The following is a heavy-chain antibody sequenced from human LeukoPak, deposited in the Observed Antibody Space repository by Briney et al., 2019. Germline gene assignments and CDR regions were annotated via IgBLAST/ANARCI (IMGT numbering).Heavy chain of an antibody. J-gene: IGHJ3*02. CDR2: IYHSGST. CDR3: ATYGDYFDAFDI. D-gene: IGHD4-17*01. Sequence: SETLSLTCADSGGSISSGGYSWSWIRQPPGEGLEWIGYIYHSGSTYYNPSFKSRVTISVDRSKNQFSLKLSSVTAADTAVYYCATYGDYFDAFDIWGQGTMVTVSS. CDR1: GGSISSGGYS. V-gene: IGHV4-30-2*01.